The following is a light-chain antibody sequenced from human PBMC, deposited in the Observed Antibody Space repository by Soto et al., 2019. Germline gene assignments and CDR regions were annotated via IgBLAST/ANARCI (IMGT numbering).Light chain of an antibody. CDR2: LGS. CDR3: MDHLQSPLS. CDR1: QSLLHSNGNNY. J-gene: IGKJ1*01. V-gene: IGKV2-28*01. Sequence: DIVMTQSTLSLPVTPGEPASISCRSIQSLLHSNGNNYLDLYLQKPGQSPQLLISLGSNLASGVPGRFRGSGSGTEFTLKLSRVEAEDVAVYYCMDHLQSPLSFGKGNKWEL.